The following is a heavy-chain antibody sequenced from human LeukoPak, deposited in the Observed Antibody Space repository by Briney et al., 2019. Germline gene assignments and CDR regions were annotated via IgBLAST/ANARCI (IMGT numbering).Heavy chain of an antibody. Sequence: GESLKISCKGSGYSFTSYWIGWVRQMPGKGLEWMGIIYPGDSDTRYSPSFQGQVTISADKSISTAYLQWSSLKASDTAMYYCARTNSYSNYRAYYYYYMDVWGKGTTVTVSS. J-gene: IGHJ6*03. V-gene: IGHV5-51*01. CDR3: ARTNSYSNYRAYYYYYMDV. CDR1: GYSFTSYW. CDR2: IYPGDSDT. D-gene: IGHD4-11*01.